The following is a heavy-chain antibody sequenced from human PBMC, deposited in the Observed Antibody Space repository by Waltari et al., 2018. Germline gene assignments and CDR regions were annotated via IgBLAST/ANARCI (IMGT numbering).Heavy chain of an antibody. J-gene: IGHJ2*01. Sequence: EVQLVESGGGLIQPGGSLRLSCAASGFTVSSNYMSWVLQAPGKGLEWVSVIYSGGRTYYADSVKGRFTISIDNSKNTLYLQMNSLRAEDTAVYYCARAAVAGTFVYWYFDLWGRGTLVTVSS. CDR2: IYSGGRT. V-gene: IGHV3-53*01. CDR3: ARAAVAGTFVYWYFDL. D-gene: IGHD6-19*01. CDR1: GFTVSSNY.